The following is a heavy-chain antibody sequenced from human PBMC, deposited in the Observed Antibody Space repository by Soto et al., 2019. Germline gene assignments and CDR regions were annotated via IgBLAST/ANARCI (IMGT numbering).Heavy chain of an antibody. CDR3: ARHSLALRKNNWFDL. CDR1: GDSMISRDFY. D-gene: IGHD3-3*02. V-gene: IGHV4-39*01. Sequence: PSDTMSLGCTVSGDSMISRDFYWCWVRQPPGKGLEWIGSIFYLGSSYYNPSLKSRVTMSVDTSKNQFSLRLRSVTAADTALYFCARHSLALRKNNWFDLCAERIMVTVSS. J-gene: IGHJ5*02. CDR2: IFYLGSS.